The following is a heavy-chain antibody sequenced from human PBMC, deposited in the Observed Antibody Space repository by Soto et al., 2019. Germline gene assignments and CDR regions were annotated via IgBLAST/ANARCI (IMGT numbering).Heavy chain of an antibody. J-gene: IGHJ4*02. V-gene: IGHV4-59*01. CDR2: IYYSGIT. CDR3: ARGGGVYYFDY. D-gene: IGHD2-8*02. Sequence: SETLSLTCTVSGGSISSYYWSWIRQPPGKGLEWIGYIYYSGITDYSPSLKSRVTISVDTSKSQFSLKLSSVTAADTAVYYCARGGGVYYFDYWGQGTLVTVSS. CDR1: GGSISSYY.